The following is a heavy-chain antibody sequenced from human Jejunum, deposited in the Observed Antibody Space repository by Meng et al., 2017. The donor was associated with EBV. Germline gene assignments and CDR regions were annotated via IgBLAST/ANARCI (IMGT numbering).Heavy chain of an antibody. CDR1: GGSVNSGNVY. Sequence: QLQLKRLGMGPVKLSEALSLTSSVSGGSVNSGNVYWSWILQPPGKGLEWIGYIYYSGSTNYIPSLKIRVTISLDTSKNQFSLKLSSVTAADTAVYYCAGLRYSGYDRAFDYWGQGALVTVSS. J-gene: IGHJ4*02. CDR3: AGLRYSGYDRAFDY. V-gene: IGHV4-61*01. D-gene: IGHD5-12*01. CDR2: IYYSGST.